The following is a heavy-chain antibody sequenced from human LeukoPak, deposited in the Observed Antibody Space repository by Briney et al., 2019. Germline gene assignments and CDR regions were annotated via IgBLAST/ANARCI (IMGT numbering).Heavy chain of an antibody. D-gene: IGHD3-10*01. J-gene: IGHJ4*02. CDR2: VSGSGGST. Sequence: PGGSLRLSCAASGFTFSSYAMSWVRQAPGKGLEWVSAVSGSGGSTYYADSVKGRFTISRDNAKNSLYLQMNSLRDEDTAVYYCARDAYGSGSYSFDYWGQGTLVTVSS. CDR3: ARDAYGSGSYSFDY. CDR1: GFTFSSYA. V-gene: IGHV3-23*01.